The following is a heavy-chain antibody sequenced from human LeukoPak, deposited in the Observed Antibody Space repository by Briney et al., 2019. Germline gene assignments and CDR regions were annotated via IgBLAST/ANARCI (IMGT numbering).Heavy chain of an antibody. CDR2: ISYEGSKR. D-gene: IGHD3-3*01. J-gene: IGHJ6*03. Sequence: GRSLRLSCAASGFTFSSYGMHWVRQAPGKGLEWVAVISYEGSKRYYADSVKGRFTISRDNAKNSLYLQMNSLRAEDTAVYYCSTFTIFGVDYYYYMDVWGKGTTVTVSS. V-gene: IGHV3-30*03. CDR3: STFTIFGVDYYYYMDV. CDR1: GFTFSSYG.